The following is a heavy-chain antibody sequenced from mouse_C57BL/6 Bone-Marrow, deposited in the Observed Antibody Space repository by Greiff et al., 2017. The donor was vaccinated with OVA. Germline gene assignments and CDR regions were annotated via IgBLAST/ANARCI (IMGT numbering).Heavy chain of an antibody. D-gene: IGHD3-3*01. V-gene: IGHV1-61*01. CDR2: IYPSDSET. Sequence: QVQLQQPGAELVRPGSSVKLSCKASGYTFTSYWMDWVKQRPGQGLEWIGNIYPSDSETHYNQKFKDKATLTVDKSSSTAYMHLSSLTSEDSAVYYCTRRTGGLAYWGQGTLVTVSA. CDR1: GYTFTSYW. CDR3: TRRTGGLAY. J-gene: IGHJ3*01.